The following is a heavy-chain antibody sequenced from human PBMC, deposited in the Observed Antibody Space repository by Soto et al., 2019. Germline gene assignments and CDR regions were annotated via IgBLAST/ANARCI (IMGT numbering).Heavy chain of an antibody. CDR2: IYYSGST. CDR1: GGSISSYY. J-gene: IGHJ5*02. Sequence: PSETLSLTCTVSGGSISSYYWSWIRQPPGKGLEWIGYIYYSGSTNYNPSLKSRVTISVDTSKNQFSLKLSSVTAADTAVYYCARQLGRYSSSPNWFDPWGQGTLVTVSS. D-gene: IGHD6-6*01. V-gene: IGHV4-59*08. CDR3: ARQLGRYSSSPNWFDP.